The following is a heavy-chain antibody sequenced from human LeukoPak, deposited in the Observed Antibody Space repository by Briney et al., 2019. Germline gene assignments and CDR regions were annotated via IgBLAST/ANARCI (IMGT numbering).Heavy chain of an antibody. V-gene: IGHV3-33*08. Sequence: TGGSLRLSCAASGFTFSSYGMHWVRQAPGKGLEWVAVIWYDGSNKYYADSVKGRFTISRDNSKNTLYLQMNGLRAEDTAVYYCARDAGSYGDYLYYFDYWGQGTLVTVSS. J-gene: IGHJ4*02. D-gene: IGHD4-17*01. CDR1: GFTFSSYG. CDR3: ARDAGSYGDYLYYFDY. CDR2: IWYDGSNK.